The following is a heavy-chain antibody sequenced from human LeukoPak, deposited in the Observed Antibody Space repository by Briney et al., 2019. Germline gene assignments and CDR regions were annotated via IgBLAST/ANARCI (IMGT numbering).Heavy chain of an antibody. CDR1: GGTFSSYA. D-gene: IGHD3-22*01. CDR3: ARDAGYYDSSGYYDPNYFDY. V-gene: IGHV1-69*13. Sequence: SVKVSCKASGGTFSSYAISWVRQAPGQGLEWMGGIIPIFGTANYAQKFQGRVTITADESTSTAYMELSSLRSEDTAVYYCARDAGYYDSSGYYDPNYFDYWGQGTLVTVSS. CDR2: IIPIFGTA. J-gene: IGHJ4*02.